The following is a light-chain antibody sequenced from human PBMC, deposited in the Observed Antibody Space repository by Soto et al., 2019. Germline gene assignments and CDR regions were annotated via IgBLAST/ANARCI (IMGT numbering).Light chain of an antibody. CDR3: KHYGSSRWT. J-gene: IGKJ1*01. CDR2: GAS. V-gene: IGKV3-20*01. Sequence: IVLTQSPGTLSLSPGERATLSCRASRTVDSNYLAWYQQKPGQAPRLLIYGASSRATAIPDRFSGSGSGTDFGLTISRLEPGDFAVYFCKHYGSSRWTFGQGTIVEIK. CDR1: RTVDSNY.